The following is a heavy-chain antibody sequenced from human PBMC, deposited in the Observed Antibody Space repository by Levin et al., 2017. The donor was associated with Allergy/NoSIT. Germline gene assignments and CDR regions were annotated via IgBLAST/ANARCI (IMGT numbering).Heavy chain of an antibody. V-gene: IGHV3-73*01. CDR3: TRQFDDILTGHYNYYYYYMDV. D-gene: IGHD3-9*01. Sequence: GESLKISCAASGFTFSGSAMHWVRQASGKGLEWVGRIRSKANSYATAYDVSVKGRFIVSRDDSKNTAYLQMNSLKTEDTAVYYCTRQFDDILTGHYNYYYYYMDVWGKGTTVTVSS. J-gene: IGHJ6*03. CDR1: GFTFSGSA. CDR2: IRSKANSYAT.